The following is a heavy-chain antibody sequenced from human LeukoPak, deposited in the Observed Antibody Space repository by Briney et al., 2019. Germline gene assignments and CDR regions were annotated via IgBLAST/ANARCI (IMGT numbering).Heavy chain of an antibody. Sequence: PSETLSLTCTVSGGSISSSGYYWAWIRQPPGKGLAWIGSIYYSGNTYYNPSLRSRVTISVDTSNNKFSLKLSSMTAADTAVYYCARQSIKYSSGWLFDYWGQGILVTVSS. V-gene: IGHV4-39*01. CDR3: ARQSIKYSSGWLFDY. CDR2: IYYSGNT. D-gene: IGHD6-19*01. J-gene: IGHJ4*02. CDR1: GGSISSSGYY.